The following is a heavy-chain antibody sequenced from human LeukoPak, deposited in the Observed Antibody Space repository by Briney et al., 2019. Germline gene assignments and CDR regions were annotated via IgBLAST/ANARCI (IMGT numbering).Heavy chain of an antibody. Sequence: PSETLSLTCTVSGVSITDYYWSWIRQPPGEGLEWIAYIFHTGDTRYNPSLKSRITISLDTSKNQFSLKLNSVTAADTAVYYCARHPLRGGFDYWGQGTLVTVSS. J-gene: IGHJ4*02. CDR2: IFHTGDT. CDR3: ARHPLRGGFDY. V-gene: IGHV4-59*08. CDR1: GVSITDYY.